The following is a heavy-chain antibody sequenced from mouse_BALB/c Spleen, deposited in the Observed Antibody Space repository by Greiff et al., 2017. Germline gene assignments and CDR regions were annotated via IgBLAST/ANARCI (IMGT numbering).Heavy chain of an antibody. Sequence: EVKLMESGPGLVKPSRSLSLTCSVTGYSITSGYYWNWIRQFPGNKLEWMGYISYDGSNNYNPSLKNRISITRDTSKNQFFLKLNSVTTEDTATYYCARELGRGMDYWGQGTSVTVSS. CDR2: ISYDGSN. CDR3: ARELGRGMDY. J-gene: IGHJ4*01. CDR1: GYSITSGYY. D-gene: IGHD4-1*01. V-gene: IGHV3-6*02.